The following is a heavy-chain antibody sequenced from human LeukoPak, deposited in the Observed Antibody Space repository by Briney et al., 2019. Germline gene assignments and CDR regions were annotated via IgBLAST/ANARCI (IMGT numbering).Heavy chain of an antibody. CDR2: IYYSGST. D-gene: IGHD6-13*01. V-gene: IGHV4-59*01. CDR3: ARGPDGCGSSCSLDY. CDR1: GGSISSYY. J-gene: IGHJ4*02. Sequence: WETLSLTCTVSGGSISSYYWSWIRQPPGKGLEWIGYIYYSGSTNYNPSLKSRVTISVDTSKNQFSLKLSSVTAADTAVYYCARGPDGCGSSCSLDYWGQGTLVTVSS.